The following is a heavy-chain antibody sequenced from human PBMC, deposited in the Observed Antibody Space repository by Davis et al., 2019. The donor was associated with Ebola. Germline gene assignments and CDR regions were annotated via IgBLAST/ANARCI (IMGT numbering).Heavy chain of an antibody. CDR2: IYTGDSDT. CDR3: ARRTQEYYYGMDV. CDR1: GNSFNTHW. J-gene: IGHJ6*02. V-gene: IGHV5-51*01. Sequence: KVSCKDSGNSFNTHWIGWVRQMSGKGLEWMGIIYTGDSDTRYSPSFRGQVTISADKSIKTAFLQWSSLKASDTAMYYCARRTQEYYYGMDVWGQGTTVTVSS.